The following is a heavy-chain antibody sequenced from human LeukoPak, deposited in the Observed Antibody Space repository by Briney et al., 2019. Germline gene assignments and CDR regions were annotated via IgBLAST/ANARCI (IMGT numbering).Heavy chain of an antibody. J-gene: IGHJ6*03. Sequence: SVKVSCKASGYTFTGYYMHWVRQAPGQGLEWMGWIYPNSGGTNYAQKFQGRVTVTRDTSISTAYMELSRLRSDDTAVYYCAREAYDSGNFRTDYYYMDVWGIGTTVTVSS. V-gene: IGHV1-2*02. CDR3: AREAYDSGNFRTDYYYMDV. D-gene: IGHD3-10*01. CDR2: IYPNSGGT. CDR1: GYTFTGYY.